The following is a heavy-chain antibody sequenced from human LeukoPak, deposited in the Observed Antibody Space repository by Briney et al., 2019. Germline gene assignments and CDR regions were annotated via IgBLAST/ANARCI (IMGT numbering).Heavy chain of an antibody. CDR3: ARGNYGGNSLMFDP. CDR1: GYTFTSYD. V-gene: IGHV1-8*01. J-gene: IGHJ5*02. D-gene: IGHD4-23*01. CDR2: MNPNSGNT. Sequence: ASVKVSCKGSGYTFTSYDINWGRQATGKGLEWMGWMNPNSGNTGYAQKFQGRVTMTRNTSISTAYMELSSLRSEDTAVYYCARGNYGGNSLMFDPWGQGTLVTVSS.